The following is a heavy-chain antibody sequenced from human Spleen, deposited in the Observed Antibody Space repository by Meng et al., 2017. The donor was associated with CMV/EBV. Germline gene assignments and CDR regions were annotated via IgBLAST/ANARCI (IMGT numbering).Heavy chain of an antibody. CDR2: MIPIFGTT. D-gene: IGHD2-21*01. CDR1: TFGSYA. J-gene: IGHJ4*02. V-gene: IGHV1-69*05. CDR3: ARAPPSYGCGGDCYTFDY. Sequence: TFGSYAISWVRQAPGQGLEWMGGMIPIFGTTDYAQKFQGRVTITTNESTSTAYMELSSLRSEDTAVYYCARAPPSYGCGGDCYTFDYWGQGTLVTVSS.